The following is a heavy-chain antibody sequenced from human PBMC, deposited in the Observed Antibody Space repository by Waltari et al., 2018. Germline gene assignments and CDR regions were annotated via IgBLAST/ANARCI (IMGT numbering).Heavy chain of an antibody. D-gene: IGHD6-6*01. J-gene: IGHJ4*02. CDR1: GGSFSGYY. Sequence: QVQLQQWGAGLLKPSETLSLTCAVYGGSFSGYYWSWIRQPPGKGLEWIGEINHSGSTNSNPSLKSRVTISVDTSKNQFSLKLSSVTAADTAVYYCARGRRLYSSSSGGYFDYWGQGTLVTVSS. CDR3: ARGRRLYSSSSGGYFDY. CDR2: INHSGST. V-gene: IGHV4-34*01.